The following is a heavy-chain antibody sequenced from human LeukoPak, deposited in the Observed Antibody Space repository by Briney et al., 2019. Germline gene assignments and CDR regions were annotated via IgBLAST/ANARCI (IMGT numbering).Heavy chain of an antibody. V-gene: IGHV4-59*01. J-gene: IGHJ3*02. CDR1: GASITSYY. CDR3: ARQLVVITPDAFDI. Sequence: SETLSLTCTVSGASITSYYWSWTRQPPGKGLEWIGYIYYTGGTNYSPSLKSRLTMSVDTSKNQFSLKLSSVTAADTAVYYCARQLVVITPDAFDIWGQGTMVTVSS. D-gene: IGHD3-22*01. CDR2: IYYTGGT.